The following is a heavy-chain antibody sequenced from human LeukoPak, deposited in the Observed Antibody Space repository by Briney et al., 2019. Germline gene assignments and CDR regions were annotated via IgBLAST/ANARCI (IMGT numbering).Heavy chain of an antibody. CDR2: IYYSGST. Sequence: SETLSLTCTVSGGSISSYYWSWIRQPPGKGLEWIGYIYYSGSTYYNPSLKSRVTISVDTSKNQFSLKLSSVTAADTAVYYCARQNVDTAMAIDYWGQGTLVTVSS. CDR1: GGSISSYY. D-gene: IGHD5-18*01. CDR3: ARQNVDTAMAIDY. V-gene: IGHV4-59*08. J-gene: IGHJ4*02.